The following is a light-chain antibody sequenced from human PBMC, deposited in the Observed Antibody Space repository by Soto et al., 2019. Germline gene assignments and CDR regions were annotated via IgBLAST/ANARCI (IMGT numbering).Light chain of an antibody. J-gene: IGLJ1*01. CDR3: YSFTGISTSLFV. CDR1: SRDIGTSNL. V-gene: IGLV2-23*02. CDR2: EVT. Sequence: QSVLTQPASVSGSPGQSITISCTGSSRDIGTSNLVSWYQQYPGKAPKLIIYEVTKRPSGISYRFSGSKSGNTASLTISGLQPEDEATYYCYSFTGISTSLFVFGTGTKVTGL.